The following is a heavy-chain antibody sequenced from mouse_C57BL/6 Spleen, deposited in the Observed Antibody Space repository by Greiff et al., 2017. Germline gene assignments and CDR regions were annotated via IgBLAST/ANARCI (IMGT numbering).Heavy chain of an antibody. Sequence: QVQLQQPGAELVMPGASVKLSCKASGYTFTSYWMHWVKQRPGQGLEWIGEIDPSDSYTNCNQKFKGKSTLTVDKSSSTAYMQLSSLTSEDSAFYYCARGGTMVTTRAMDYWGQGTSVTVSS. D-gene: IGHD2-2*01. CDR3: ARGGTMVTTRAMDY. CDR1: GYTFTSYW. CDR2: IDPSDSYT. J-gene: IGHJ4*01. V-gene: IGHV1-69*01.